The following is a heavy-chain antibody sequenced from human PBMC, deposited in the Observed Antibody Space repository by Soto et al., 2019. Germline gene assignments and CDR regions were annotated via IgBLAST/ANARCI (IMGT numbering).Heavy chain of an antibody. D-gene: IGHD2-8*01. CDR3: ARGTVYYCPNDKCGFFFDH. CDR2: IDTNGDT. CDR1: GDSLRRGFHH. V-gene: IGHV4-31*03. Sequence: QVQLQESGSGLLKPSQTLSLDCSVSGDSLRRGFHHWSWIRQTPGKGLQLIGYIDTNGDTHYDPSLRNRLNMSIVTTESRFSLKVTSFTAADTAVYYCARGTVYYCPNDKCGFFFDHWGQGALVTVTS. J-gene: IGHJ4*02.